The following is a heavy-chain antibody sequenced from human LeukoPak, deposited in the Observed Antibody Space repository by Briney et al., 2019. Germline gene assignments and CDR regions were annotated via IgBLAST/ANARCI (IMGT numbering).Heavy chain of an antibody. D-gene: IGHD6-13*01. V-gene: IGHV2-70*11. CDR2: IDWDDDE. J-gene: IGHJ4*02. CDR1: GFSLSTSGMC. CDR3: ARIPIGQLVFDY. Sequence: SGPSLAKPTQTLTLTCTFPGFSLSTSGMCVSWIRQPPGKALEWLARIDWDDDEYHSPSLKTRPTISKDTSNNQVVLTMTTMDPVDTATYYCARIPIGQLVFDYWGQGTLVTVSS.